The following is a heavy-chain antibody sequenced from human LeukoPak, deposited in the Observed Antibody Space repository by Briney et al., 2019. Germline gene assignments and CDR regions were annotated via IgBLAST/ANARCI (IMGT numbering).Heavy chain of an antibody. CDR2: MSNDGSTE. D-gene: IGHD4-17*01. CDR1: GFTFSRYE. Sequence: PGRSLRLSCVASGFTFSRYEMYWLRQAPGKGLEWIAFMSNDGSTEDYADSVKGRFTISRDNSKNTLYLQMNSLRAEDTAVYYCARDRGYGDYEGRAFDIWGQGTMVTVSS. V-gene: IGHV3-30-3*01. J-gene: IGHJ3*02. CDR3: ARDRGYGDYEGRAFDI.